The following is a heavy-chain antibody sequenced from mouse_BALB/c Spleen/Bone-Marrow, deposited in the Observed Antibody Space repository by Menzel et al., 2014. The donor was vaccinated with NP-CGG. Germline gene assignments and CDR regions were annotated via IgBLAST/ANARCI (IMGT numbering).Heavy chain of an antibody. J-gene: IGHJ4*01. CDR2: INPGSGGT. CDR3: ARGGDYGFMDY. Sequence: VKLQESGAELVRPGTSVKVSCKASGYAFTNYLLEWVKQRPGQGLEWIGVINPGSGGTNYNEKFKGKATLTADKSSSTAYMQLSSLTSDDSAVYFRARGGDYGFMDYWGQGTSVTVSS. V-gene: IGHV1-54*01. D-gene: IGHD1-2*01. CDR1: GYAFTNYL.